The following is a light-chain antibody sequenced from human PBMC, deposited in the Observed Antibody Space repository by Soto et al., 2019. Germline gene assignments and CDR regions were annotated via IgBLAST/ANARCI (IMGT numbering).Light chain of an antibody. Sequence: QSVLTQPPSASGTPGQRVTISCSGSSSNIGSNYAYWYQQLPGTAPRLLIYRNNQRPSGVPDRFSGSKSGTSASLAISGLRSEDEADYYCAAWDDSLSGHVVFGVGTKLTVL. CDR1: SSNIGSNY. J-gene: IGLJ2*01. V-gene: IGLV1-47*01. CDR3: AAWDDSLSGHVV. CDR2: RNN.